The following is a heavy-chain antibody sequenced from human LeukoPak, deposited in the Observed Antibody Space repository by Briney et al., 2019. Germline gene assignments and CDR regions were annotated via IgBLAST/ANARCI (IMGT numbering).Heavy chain of an antibody. Sequence: PSETLSLTCTVSGGSISSSSYYWGWIRQPPGKGLEWIGSIYYSGSTYYNPSLKSRVTISVNTSTNQFSLKLSSVTAADTAVYYCARPHADYDFWSGYGNWFDPWGQGTLVTVS. CDR2: IYYSGST. V-gene: IGHV4-39*01. CDR1: GGSISSSSYY. CDR3: ARPHADYDFWSGYGNWFDP. J-gene: IGHJ5*02. D-gene: IGHD3-3*01.